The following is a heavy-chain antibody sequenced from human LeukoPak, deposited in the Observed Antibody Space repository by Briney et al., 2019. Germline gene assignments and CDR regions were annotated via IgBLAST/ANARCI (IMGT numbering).Heavy chain of an antibody. CDR3: ARLSRLTLIRGFTGYHYLDV. D-gene: IGHD3-10*01. CDR1: GGSITNLY. V-gene: IGHV4-59*01. J-gene: IGHJ6*03. Sequence: SETLSLTCSVSGGSITNLYWSWIRQPPGGGLEYIGYIYYSGSTNYNPSLKSRVTISVDTSKNQFSLKLNSVSAADTAVYFCARLSRLTLIRGFTGYHYLDVWGNGTKVTVSS. CDR2: IYYSGST.